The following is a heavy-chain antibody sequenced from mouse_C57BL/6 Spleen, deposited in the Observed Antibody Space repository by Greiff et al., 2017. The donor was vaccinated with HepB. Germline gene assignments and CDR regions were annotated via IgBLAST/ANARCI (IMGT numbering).Heavy chain of an antibody. D-gene: IGHD6-1*01. CDR1: GYTFTDYY. V-gene: IGHV1-19*01. CDR3: ARRGSNYAMDY. J-gene: IGHJ4*01. Sequence: EVQLQQSGPVLVKPGASVKMSCKASGYTFTDYYMNWVKQSHGKSLEWIGVINPYNGGTSYNQKFKGKATLTVDKSSSTAYMELNSLTSEDSAVYYCARRGSNYAMDYWGQGTSVTVSS. CDR2: INPYNGGT.